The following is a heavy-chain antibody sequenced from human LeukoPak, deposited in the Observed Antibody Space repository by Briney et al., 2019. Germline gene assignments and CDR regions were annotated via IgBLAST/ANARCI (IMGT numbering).Heavy chain of an antibody. J-gene: IGHJ4*02. V-gene: IGHV3-23*01. Sequence: QPGGSLRLSCAASGFTFSNFAMSWVRQAPGQGLEWVSTISGSGGSTTYYTDSVRGRFTISRDNSKSTLYLQMNSLRAEDTAVYYCAKPLAYCDGDYTLFDHWGQGTLVTVSS. CDR1: GFTFSNFA. CDR2: ISGSGGSTT. CDR3: AKPLAYCDGDYTLFDH. D-gene: IGHD2-21*02.